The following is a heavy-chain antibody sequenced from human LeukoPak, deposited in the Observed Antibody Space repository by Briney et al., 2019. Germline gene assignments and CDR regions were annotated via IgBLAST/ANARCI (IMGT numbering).Heavy chain of an antibody. CDR1: GGSFSGCY. CDR2: INHSGST. V-gene: IGHV4-34*01. J-gene: IGHJ4*02. CDR3: ARGRYDY. Sequence: PSETLSLTCAVYGGSFSGCYWSWIRQPPGKGLEWIGEINHSGSTNYNPSLKSRVTISVDTSKNQFSLKLSSVTAADTAVYYCARGRYDYWGQGTLVTVSS. D-gene: IGHD3-16*02.